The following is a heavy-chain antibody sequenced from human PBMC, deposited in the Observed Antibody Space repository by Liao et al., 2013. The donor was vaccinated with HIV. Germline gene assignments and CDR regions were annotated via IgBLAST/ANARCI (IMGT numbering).Heavy chain of an antibody. CDR1: GGSISSGSYY. Sequence: QVQLQQWGAGLLKPSETLSLTCTVSGGSISSGSYYWSWIRQPAGKGLEWIGRIYTSGSTNYNPSLKSRVTISVDTSKKQFSLKLSSVTAADTAVYYCARVQWEPAPNWYSDLWGRGTLVIVSS. CDR3: ARVQWEPAPNWYSDL. V-gene: IGHV4-61*02. D-gene: IGHD1-26*01. J-gene: IGHJ2*01. CDR2: IYTSGST.